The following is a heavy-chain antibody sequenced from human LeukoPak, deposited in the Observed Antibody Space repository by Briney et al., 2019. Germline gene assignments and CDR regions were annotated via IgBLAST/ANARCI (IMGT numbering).Heavy chain of an antibody. J-gene: IGHJ4*02. CDR3: ARVGAAARGDY. CDR2: FSSSGRT. CDR1: GFSVSSNY. Sequence: GGSLRLSCAVSGFSVSSNYVTWVRQAPGKGLEWVSVFSSSGRTYYADSVKGRFTISRDNSKNTVDLQMNSLRGEDTALYYCARVGAAARGDYWGQGTLVTVSS. D-gene: IGHD6-13*01. V-gene: IGHV3-53*01.